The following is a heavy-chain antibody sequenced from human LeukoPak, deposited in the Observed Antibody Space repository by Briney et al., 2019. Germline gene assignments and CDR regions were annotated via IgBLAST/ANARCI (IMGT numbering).Heavy chain of an antibody. CDR3: ARTGGYYGYYFDY. CDR2: IYSGGST. CDR1: GFTVGSNY. J-gene: IGHJ4*02. V-gene: IGHV3-53*01. D-gene: IGHD4-17*01. Sequence: GGSLRLSCAASGFTVGSNYMSWVRQAPGKGLEWVSVIYSGGSTYYADSVKGRFTISRNNSKNTLYLQMNSLRAEDTAVYYCARTGGYYGYYFDYWGQGTLVTVSS.